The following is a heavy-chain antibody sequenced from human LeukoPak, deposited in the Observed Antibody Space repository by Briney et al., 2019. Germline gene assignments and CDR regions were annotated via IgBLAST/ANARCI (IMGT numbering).Heavy chain of an antibody. Sequence: GGSLRLSCAASGFTFSSYGMHWVRQAPGRGLEWVSAISGGGGSTYYADSVKGRFTISRDNSKNTLSLQMNSLRAEDTAVYYCAKGWELPLYYFDYWGQGTLVTVSS. D-gene: IGHD1-26*01. CDR1: GFTFSSYG. V-gene: IGHV3-23*01. J-gene: IGHJ4*02. CDR3: AKGWELPLYYFDY. CDR2: ISGGGGST.